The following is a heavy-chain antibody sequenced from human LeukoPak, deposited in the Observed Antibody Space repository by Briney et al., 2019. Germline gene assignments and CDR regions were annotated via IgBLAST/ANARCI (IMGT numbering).Heavy chain of an antibody. D-gene: IGHD4-23*01. V-gene: IGHV3-7*03. CDR1: GFLFSNSW. CDR2: MNQDGSER. J-gene: IGHJ4*02. Sequence: GGSLRLSCEASGFLFSNSWMSWVRQAPGKGLEWVANMNQDGSERNYVDSVKGRLTISRDNAKGSLYLQMNGLRAEDTAVYFCVKDRGYSTLDYWGQGTLVTVSS. CDR3: VKDRGYSTLDY.